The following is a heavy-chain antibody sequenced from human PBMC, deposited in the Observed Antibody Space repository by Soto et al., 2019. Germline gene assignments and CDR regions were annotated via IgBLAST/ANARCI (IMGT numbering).Heavy chain of an antibody. V-gene: IGHV4-34*01. J-gene: IGHJ1*01. CDR3: ARDKFPAMVRGVKVGGQH. Sequence: RSVFRLLPGKGLEWIGEINHSGSTNYNPSLKSRVTISVDTSKNQFSLKLSSVTAADTAVYYCARDKFPAMVRGVKVGGQHWGQGPLVTVS. D-gene: IGHD3-10*01. CDR2: INHSGST.